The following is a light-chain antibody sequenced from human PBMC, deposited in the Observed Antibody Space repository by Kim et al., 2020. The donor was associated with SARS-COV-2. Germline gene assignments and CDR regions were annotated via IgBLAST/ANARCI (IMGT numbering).Light chain of an antibody. CDR2: AAC. Sequence: ASVGDRVIITCRASQGVRSDLGWYQQKPGKAPKVLIYAACGLQTGVPSRFSGSQSGTDFTLTISSLQPEDSATYYCLQDYTYPRTFGGGTKVDIK. CDR1: QGVRSD. J-gene: IGKJ4*01. V-gene: IGKV1-6*01. CDR3: LQDYTYPRT.